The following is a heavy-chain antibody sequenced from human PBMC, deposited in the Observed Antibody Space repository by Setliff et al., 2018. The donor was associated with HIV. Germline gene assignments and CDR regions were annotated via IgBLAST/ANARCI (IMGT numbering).Heavy chain of an antibody. CDR3: SRLYYNFWTGHRAFFNY. V-gene: IGHV4-39*01. D-gene: IGHD3-3*01. CDR2: IYHDGST. J-gene: IGHJ4*02. Sequence: PSETLSLTCTVSGGSIRTGAYYWGWIRQPPGKGLEWIGSIYHDGSTYYNPSLKSRLTISLDTSNNQFSVRLTSVTAADTAIYYCSRLYYNFWTGHRAFFNYWGQGTLVTAPQ. CDR1: GGSIRTGAYY.